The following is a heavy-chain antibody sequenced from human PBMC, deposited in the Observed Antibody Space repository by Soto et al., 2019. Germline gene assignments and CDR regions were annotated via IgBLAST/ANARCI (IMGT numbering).Heavy chain of an antibody. CDR2: IYYSGST. CDR1: GGSMSSGEYY. J-gene: IGHJ4*02. Sequence: PSETLSLTCAVSGGSMSSGEYYWSWIRQPPGKGLEWIGYIYYSGSTYYNPSLKSRVTISVDTSKNQFSLKLSSVTAADTAVYYCASSYDSSGYYLYYWGQGTLVTVSS. V-gene: IGHV4-30-4*01. D-gene: IGHD3-22*01. CDR3: ASSYDSSGYYLYY.